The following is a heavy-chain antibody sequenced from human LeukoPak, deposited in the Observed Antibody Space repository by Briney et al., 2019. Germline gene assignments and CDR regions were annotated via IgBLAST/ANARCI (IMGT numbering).Heavy chain of an antibody. CDR1: GGSFSGYY. Sequence: SETLSLTCAVYGGSFSGYYWSWIRQPPGMGLEWIGEINHSGSTNYNPSLKSRVTTSVDTSKNQFSLKLSSVTAADTAVYYCARAPRGLQLWFFDYWGQGTLVTVSS. CDR2: INHSGST. CDR3: ARAPRGLQLWFFDY. J-gene: IGHJ4*02. V-gene: IGHV4-34*01. D-gene: IGHD5-18*01.